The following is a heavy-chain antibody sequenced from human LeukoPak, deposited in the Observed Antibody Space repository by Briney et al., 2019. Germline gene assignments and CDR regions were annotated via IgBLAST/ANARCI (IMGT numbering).Heavy chain of an antibody. V-gene: IGHV3-21*01. Sequence: GGSLRLSCAASGFTFSSYSMNWVRQAPGKGLEWVSSISSSSSYIYYADSVKGRFTISRDNAKNSLYLQMNSLRAEDTAVYYCATQGNSSSAFDYWGQGTLVTVSS. CDR1: GFTFSSYS. CDR3: ATQGNSSSAFDY. D-gene: IGHD6-6*01. CDR2: ISSSSSYI. J-gene: IGHJ4*02.